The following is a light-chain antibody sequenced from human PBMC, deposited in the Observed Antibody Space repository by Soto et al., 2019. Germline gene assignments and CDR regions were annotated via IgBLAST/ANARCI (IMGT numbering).Light chain of an antibody. CDR2: GAS. CDR3: QPYTDWLYA. Sequence: EMVMTQSPATLSVSPGERATLSCRASRSVNSNLAWYQQKPGQAPRPLIYGASTRATGIPARFSGSGSGTECTLTISSLPAEDFPVYYCQPYTDWLYAFGQGTRLEIK. V-gene: IGKV3-15*01. CDR1: RSVNSN. J-gene: IGKJ2*01.